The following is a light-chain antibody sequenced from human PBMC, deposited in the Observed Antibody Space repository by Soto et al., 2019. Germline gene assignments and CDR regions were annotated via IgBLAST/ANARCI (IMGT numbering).Light chain of an antibody. CDR1: QSISSY. V-gene: IGKV1-39*01. CDR2: AAS. Sequence: DIQMTQSPSSLSASVGDRVTITCRASQSISSYLNWYQQKPGKAPKLLIYAASSLQSGVPSRFSGSGSGTDFPLTISSRQPEDFATYYCQQSYSTPSFGQGPKVDIK. J-gene: IGKJ1*01. CDR3: QQSYSTPS.